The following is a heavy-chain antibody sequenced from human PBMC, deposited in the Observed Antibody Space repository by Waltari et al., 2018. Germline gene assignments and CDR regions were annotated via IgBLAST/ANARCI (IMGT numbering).Heavy chain of an antibody. D-gene: IGHD3-10*01. CDR3: GGDYYYGSGDLYGMDV. CDR2: IFYSGSN. V-gene: IGHV4-31*03. Sequence: QVQLQESGPGLVKPSQTLSLTCTVSGGSISSGGYYWSWIRQHPGKGLEWIGYIFYSGSNYFNPSLKSRGTKSVDTAKNQFSPEPSSWNAADTAGYYWGGDYYYGSGDLYGMDVWGQGAPVTVSS. CDR1: GGSISSGGYY. J-gene: IGHJ6*02.